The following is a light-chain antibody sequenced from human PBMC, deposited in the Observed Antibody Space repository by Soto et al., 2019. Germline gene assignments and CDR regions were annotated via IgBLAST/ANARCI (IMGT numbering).Light chain of an antibody. J-gene: IGKJ1*01. V-gene: IGKV1-5*03. Sequence: DIHMTQSPSTLSASVRDRVTITCRASQTISSWLAWFQQRPGRAPKFLIYKASSLKNGVPLRFSGGGSGTEFTLTISGLQPDDFATYYCQQYNSYSPWTFGPGTKVDI. CDR3: QQYNSYSPWT. CDR2: KAS. CDR1: QTISSW.